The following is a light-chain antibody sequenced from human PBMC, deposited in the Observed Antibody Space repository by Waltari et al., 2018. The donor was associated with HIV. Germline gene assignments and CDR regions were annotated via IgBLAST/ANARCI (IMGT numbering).Light chain of an antibody. J-gene: IGKJ4*01. CDR1: QDISNS. V-gene: IGKV1-NL1*01. Sequence: DIQMTQSPSSLSASIGDNVIIPCRASQDISNSVSWFQQQPGQVPKLLVHGAFILQRGVPSRFSGSGSGTDFTLTISGLQAEDFATYFCQQYYDVPLTFGGGTRVDI. CDR3: QQYYDVPLT. CDR2: GAF.